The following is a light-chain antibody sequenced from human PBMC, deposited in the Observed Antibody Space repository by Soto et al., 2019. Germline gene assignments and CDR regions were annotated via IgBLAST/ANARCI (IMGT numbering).Light chain of an antibody. Sequence: DIPMTQSPSTLSASVGDRVTITCRASQSISSWLAWYQQKPGKAPKLLIYDASSLESWVPSRFSGSGSGTEFTLTISSLQPDDFATYYCQQYNSYLRTFGQGTKVEIK. J-gene: IGKJ1*01. V-gene: IGKV1-5*01. CDR1: QSISSW. CDR3: QQYNSYLRT. CDR2: DAS.